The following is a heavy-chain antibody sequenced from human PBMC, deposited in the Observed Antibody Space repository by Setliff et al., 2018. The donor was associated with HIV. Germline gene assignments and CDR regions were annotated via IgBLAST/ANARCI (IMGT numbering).Heavy chain of an antibody. CDR1: GASISSGNW. D-gene: IGHD1-1*01. Sequence: SETLSLTCAVSGASISSGNWWSWVRQPPGKGLEWIGYIYYSGSTNYNPSLKSRVTISVDTSKNQFSLKLGSVTAADTAMYYCARGLGEMGTKIGNYFDYWGQGTLVTVS. V-gene: IGHV4-4*02. J-gene: IGHJ4*02. CDR3: ARGLGEMGTKIGNYFDY. CDR2: IYYSGST.